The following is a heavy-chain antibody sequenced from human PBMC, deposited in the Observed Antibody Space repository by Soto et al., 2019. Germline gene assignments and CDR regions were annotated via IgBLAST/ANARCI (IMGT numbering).Heavy chain of an antibody. CDR2: IKQDGSEK. Sequence: GGSLRLSCAASGFTFSSYWMSWVRQAPGKGLEWVANIKQDGSEKYYVDSVKGRFTISRDNAKNSRYLQMNSLRAEDTAVYYCARDTGAAAAKGYGMDVWGQGTTVTVSS. CDR1: GFTFSSYW. D-gene: IGHD6-13*01. CDR3: ARDTGAAAAKGYGMDV. V-gene: IGHV3-7*03. J-gene: IGHJ6*02.